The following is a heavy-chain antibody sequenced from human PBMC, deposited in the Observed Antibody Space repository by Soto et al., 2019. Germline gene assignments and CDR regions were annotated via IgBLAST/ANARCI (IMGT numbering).Heavy chain of an antibody. D-gene: IGHD6-13*01. CDR3: ARENVGYSRGNGMDV. CDR2: IWYDGSNK. J-gene: IGHJ6*02. V-gene: IGHV3-33*01. Sequence: PGGSLRLSCAASGFTFSSYGMHWVRQAPGKWLEWVAVIWYDGSNKYYADSVKGRFTISRDNSKNTLYLQVNSLRAEDTAVYYCARENVGYSRGNGMDVWGQGXTVTVSS. CDR1: GFTFSSYG.